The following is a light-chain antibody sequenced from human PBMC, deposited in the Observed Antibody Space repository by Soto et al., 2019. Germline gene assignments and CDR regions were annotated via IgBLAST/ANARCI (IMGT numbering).Light chain of an antibody. CDR2: DAS. Sequence: EIVLAQSPGTLSLSPGERAALSCRASQSVSTSYVAWYQQKFGQAPRLLIYDASNRATGIPARFSGGGSGTDFTLTISSLEPEDFAVYYCQQRSNWPVTFGQGTRLEIK. V-gene: IGKV3D-20*02. CDR1: QSVSTSY. J-gene: IGKJ5*01. CDR3: QQRSNWPVT.